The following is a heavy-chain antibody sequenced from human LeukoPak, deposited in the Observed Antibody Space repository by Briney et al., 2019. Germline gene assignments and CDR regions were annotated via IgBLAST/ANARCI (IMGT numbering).Heavy chain of an antibody. CDR2: ISAYNGNT. Sequence: ASVKVSCKASGYTFTSYGISWVRQAPGQGLEWMGWISAYNGNTNYAQKLQGRVTMTTDTSTSTVYMELRSLRSDDTAVYYCARDQAHPTMVRGVGNWFDPWGQGTLVTVSS. J-gene: IGHJ5*02. D-gene: IGHD3-10*01. CDR1: GYTFTSYG. CDR3: ARDQAHPTMVRGVGNWFDP. V-gene: IGHV1-18*01.